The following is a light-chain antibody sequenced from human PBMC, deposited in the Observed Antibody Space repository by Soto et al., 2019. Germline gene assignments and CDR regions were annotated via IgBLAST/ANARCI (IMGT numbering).Light chain of an antibody. Sequence: DIHMTQSPSSLSASVGDRVTITCQASQDISNYLNWYQQKPGKAPKLLIYDASNLETGVPSRFSGRGYGTDFTFTISSLQPEDFATYFCQQYDTRKVTFGPGTKVDIK. V-gene: IGKV1-33*01. CDR2: DAS. J-gene: IGKJ3*01. CDR1: QDISNY. CDR3: QQYDTRKVT.